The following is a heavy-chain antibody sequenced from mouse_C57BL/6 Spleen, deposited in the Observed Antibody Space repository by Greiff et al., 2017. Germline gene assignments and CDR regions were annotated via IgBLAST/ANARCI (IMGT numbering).Heavy chain of an antibody. CDR1: GYAFTNYL. J-gene: IGHJ4*01. CDR3: ARAPDDDKDAMDY. D-gene: IGHD2-4*01. Sequence: QVQLQQSGAELVRPGTSVKVSCKASGYAFTNYLIEWVKQRPGQGLEWIGVINPGSGGTNYNEKFKGKATLTADKSSSTAYMQLSSLTSEDSAVYFGARAPDDDKDAMDYWGQGTSVTVSS. CDR2: INPGSGGT. V-gene: IGHV1-54*01.